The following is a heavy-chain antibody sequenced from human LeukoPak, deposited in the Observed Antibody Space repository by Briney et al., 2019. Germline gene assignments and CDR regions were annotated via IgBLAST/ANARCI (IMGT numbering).Heavy chain of an antibody. CDR3: ARGSGRITIFGVPY. Sequence: GGALRLSCAASGFIFSNYDMIWVRQAAGKGLEWISYISSSNTTVYYADSVKGRFTISRDNAKNSLYLQMSSLRVEDTAVYYCARGSGRITIFGVPYWGQGTLVTVSS. D-gene: IGHD3-3*01. V-gene: IGHV3-48*01. CDR1: GFIFSNYD. CDR2: ISSSNTTV. J-gene: IGHJ4*02.